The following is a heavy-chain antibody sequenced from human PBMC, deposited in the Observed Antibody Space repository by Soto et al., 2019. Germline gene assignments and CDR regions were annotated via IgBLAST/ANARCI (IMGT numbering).Heavy chain of an antibody. D-gene: IGHD3-10*01. J-gene: IGHJ6*02. V-gene: IGHV3-23*01. CDR3: ANRAGWDV. Sequence: XGSLILSCAAAGFTFSSYAMSWVRQAPGKGLDWVSGISGSGGSTYYVDSVKGRFTISRDNSKNTVYLQMNSLRAEDTAVYYCANRAGWDVWGQGPTVTVSS. CDR1: GFTFSSYA. CDR2: ISGSGGST.